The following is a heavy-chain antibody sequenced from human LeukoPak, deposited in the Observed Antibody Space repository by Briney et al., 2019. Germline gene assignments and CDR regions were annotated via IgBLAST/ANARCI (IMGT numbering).Heavy chain of an antibody. D-gene: IGHD5-18*01. V-gene: IGHV3-23*01. J-gene: IGHJ5*02. CDR1: GFTFSIYA. CDR3: AKGPHTASSYNWFDP. CDR2: ISGSGGST. Sequence: QPGGSLRLSCAASGFTFSIYAMSWVRQAPGKGLEWVSVISGSGGSTYYADSVKGRFTISRDNSQNTLYLQMNSLRAEDTAVYYCAKGPHTASSYNWFDPWGGGTLVTVSS.